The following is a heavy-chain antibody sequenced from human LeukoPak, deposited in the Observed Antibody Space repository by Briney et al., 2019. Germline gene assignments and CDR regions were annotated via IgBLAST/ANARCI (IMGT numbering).Heavy chain of an antibody. J-gene: IGHJ3*02. D-gene: IGHD1-26*01. V-gene: IGHV4-59*01. CDR2: IHYSGYT. Sequence: SETLSLTCTVSGGSISDYYWNWIRQPPGKGLEWVGYIHYSGYTNYNPSLTSRVITSVDTSKNQFSLRLTSVTTADTAVYYCAGSGNYRRDAFDTWGQGTMVSVSS. CDR3: AGSGNYRRDAFDT. CDR1: GGSISDYY.